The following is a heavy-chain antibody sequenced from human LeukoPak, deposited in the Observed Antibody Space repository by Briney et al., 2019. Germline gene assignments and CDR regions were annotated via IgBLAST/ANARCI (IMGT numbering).Heavy chain of an antibody. CDR1: GYTFNNYD. J-gene: IGHJ6*02. CDR3: VRAMAPLDTFNYQYAMDV. CDR2: MNPNSGNT. Sequence: ASVKVSCKASGYTFNNYDVNWVRQAPGQGLEWMGWMNPNSGNTGYAQRFQGRFTLTRETFISTAYMELSSLRSDDTAVYYCVRAMAPLDTFNYQYAMDVWGQGTMVTVSS. D-gene: IGHD5-24*01. V-gene: IGHV1-8*01.